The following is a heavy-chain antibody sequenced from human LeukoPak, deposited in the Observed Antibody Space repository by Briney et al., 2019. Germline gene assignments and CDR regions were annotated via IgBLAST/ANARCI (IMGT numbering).Heavy chain of an antibody. V-gene: IGHV1-18*01. J-gene: IGHJ6*02. D-gene: IGHD3-3*01. CDR1: GYTFTSYG. CDR3: ARDQGTIFGVVDDYYGMDV. CDR2: ISAYNGNT. Sequence: ASVKVSCKASGYTFTSYGISWVRQAPGQGLEWMGWISAYNGNTNYAQKLQGRVTMTTDTSTSTAYMELRSLRSDDTAVYYCARDQGTIFGVVDDYYGMDVWGQGTTVTVSS.